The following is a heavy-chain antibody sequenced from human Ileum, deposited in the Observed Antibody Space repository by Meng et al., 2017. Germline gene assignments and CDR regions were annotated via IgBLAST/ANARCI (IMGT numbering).Heavy chain of an antibody. D-gene: IGHD4-17*01. Sequence: QVQLVESGGGLVKPGGSLRLSCAASGFNIGDYFMNCIRQPPGKGLEWVSYFSGSGGAIYADSVKGRFTVSRDNAKNTLYLQMNSLRVEDTAVYYCAREHGEPHWGSGTLVTVSS. V-gene: IGHV3-11*01. CDR3: AREHGEPH. J-gene: IGHJ4*02. CDR2: FSGSGGAI. CDR1: GFNIGDYF.